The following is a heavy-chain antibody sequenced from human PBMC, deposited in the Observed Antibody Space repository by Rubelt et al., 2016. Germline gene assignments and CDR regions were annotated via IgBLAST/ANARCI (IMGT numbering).Heavy chain of an antibody. CDR1: GGSISSNSYY. CDR2: TYYSGSP. J-gene: IGHJ4*02. Sequence: QLQLQESGPGLVKPSETLSLTCTVSGGSISSNSYYWGWIRQPPGKGLEWIGSTYYSGSPYYNPSPKIRVTISVDTSKNQFSLKLSAVNAADTAGYYGASSLSGSPNFDYWGQGTLVTVSS. D-gene: IGHD3-10*01. CDR3: ASSLSGSPNFDY. V-gene: IGHV4-39*07.